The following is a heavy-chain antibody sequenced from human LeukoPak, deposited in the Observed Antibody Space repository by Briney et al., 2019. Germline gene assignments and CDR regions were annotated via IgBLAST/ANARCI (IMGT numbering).Heavy chain of an antibody. CDR3: ARPKAGYSTMDAFDI. V-gene: IGHV4-34*01. D-gene: IGHD6-13*01. CDR1: GGSFSGFY. Sequence: SETLSLTCAVYGGSFSGFYWNWIRQPPGKGLEWIGETNPGGNTNYNPSLKSRVTISVDTSKNQFSLKLFSVTAAGTAIYYCARPKAGYSTMDAFDIWGQGTEVTVSS. J-gene: IGHJ3*02. CDR2: TNPGGNT.